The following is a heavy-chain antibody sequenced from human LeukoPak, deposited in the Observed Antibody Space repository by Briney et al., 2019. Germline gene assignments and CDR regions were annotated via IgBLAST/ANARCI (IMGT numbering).Heavy chain of an antibody. Sequence: ASVKVSCKASGYTFTSYGISWVRQAPGQGLEWMGWISAYNGNTNYAQTLQGRVTMTTDTSTSTAYMELRSLRSDDTAVYYCARGVYGDYGPGTNWFDPWGQGTLVTVSS. J-gene: IGHJ5*02. CDR2: ISAYNGNT. D-gene: IGHD4-17*01. V-gene: IGHV1-18*01. CDR1: GYTFTSYG. CDR3: ARGVYGDYGPGTNWFDP.